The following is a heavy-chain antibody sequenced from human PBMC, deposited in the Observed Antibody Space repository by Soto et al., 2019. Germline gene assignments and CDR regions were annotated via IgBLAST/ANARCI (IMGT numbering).Heavy chain of an antibody. V-gene: IGHV3-23*01. CDR2: ISGSGGST. CDR3: AKDGAPAYCGDYLSWYFGL. Sequence: EVQLLESGGGLVQPGGSLRLSCAASGFTFSSYAMSWVRQAPGKGLEWVSAISGSGGSTYYADSVKGRFTISRDNSKNTLYLQMNGLRAEDTAVYYCAKDGAPAYCGDYLSWYFGLWGRGTLVTVSS. CDR1: GFTFSSYA. D-gene: IGHD4-17*01. J-gene: IGHJ2*01.